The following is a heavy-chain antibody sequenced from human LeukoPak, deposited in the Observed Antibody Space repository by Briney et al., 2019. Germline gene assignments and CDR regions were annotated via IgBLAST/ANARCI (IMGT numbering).Heavy chain of an antibody. CDR2: ITSRSSYI. J-gene: IGHJ4*02. CDR1: EFTFSSYI. Sequence: GGSLRLSCAASEFTFSSYIMNWVRRAPGKGLEWVSSITSRSSYIYYADSVKGRLTISRDNAKNTLYLQMNSLRAEDTALYYCARAPGGTMVLDYWGQGTLVTVSS. V-gene: IGHV3-21*06. CDR3: ARAPGGTMVLDY. D-gene: IGHD3-10*01.